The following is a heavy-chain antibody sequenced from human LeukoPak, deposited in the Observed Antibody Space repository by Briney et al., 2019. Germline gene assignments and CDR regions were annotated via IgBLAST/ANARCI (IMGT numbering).Heavy chain of an antibody. Sequence: SVKVSCKACGFTFTSSAVQGVRQARGQRLEWIVWIVFGSGNTNYAQKFQERVTITRDMSTSLVYMELRSLRSEDTAVYYCAAEAAYYYDSRDAFDVWGQGTMVAVSS. CDR1: GFTFTSSA. CDR3: AAEAAYYYDSRDAFDV. J-gene: IGHJ3*01. CDR2: IVFGSGNT. D-gene: IGHD3-22*01. V-gene: IGHV1-58*01.